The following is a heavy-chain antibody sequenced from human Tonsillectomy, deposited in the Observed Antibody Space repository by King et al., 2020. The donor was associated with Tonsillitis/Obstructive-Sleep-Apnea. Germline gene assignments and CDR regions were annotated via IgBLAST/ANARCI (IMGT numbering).Heavy chain of an antibody. CDR1: GFTFSDYY. D-gene: IGHD3-22*01. V-gene: IGHV3-11*05. J-gene: IGHJ4*02. CDR2: ISSSSSYT. CDR3: ARVPRTSMIVVVIPDY. Sequence: VQLVESGGGLVKPGGSLRLSCAASGFTFSDYYMSWIRQAPGKGLEWVSYISSSSSYTNYADSVKGRFTISRDNAKNSLYLQMNSLRAEDTAVYYCARVPRTSMIVVVIPDYWGQGTLVTVSS.